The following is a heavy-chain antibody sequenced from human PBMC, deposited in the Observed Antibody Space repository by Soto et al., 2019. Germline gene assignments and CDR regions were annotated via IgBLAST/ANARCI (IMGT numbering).Heavy chain of an antibody. J-gene: IGHJ6*02. Sequence: PGGSLRLSCAASGFTFTSYWMYWVRQVPGKGLEWVSGIIGSGASTYYAASVKGRFTISRDNSKSTLYLQMNSLRAEDTALYYCAKGRSYYYYYGVDVWGQGTTVTVSS. CDR2: IIGSGAST. CDR1: GFTFTSYW. CDR3: AKGRSYYYYYGVDV. V-gene: IGHV3-23*01.